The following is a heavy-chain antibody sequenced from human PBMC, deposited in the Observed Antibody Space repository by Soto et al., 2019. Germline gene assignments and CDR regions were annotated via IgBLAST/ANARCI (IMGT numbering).Heavy chain of an antibody. V-gene: IGHV1-58*01. J-gene: IGHJ4*02. D-gene: IGHD1-26*01. CDR1: GFTFTSSA. CDR2: IVVGSGNT. Sequence: ASVKVSCKASGFTFTSSAVQWVRQARGQRLEWIGWIVVGSGNTNYAQKFQERVTITRDMSTGTAYMELSSLRSEDTAVYYCAAERYSGSYPNAVFDYWGQGTLVTVSS. CDR3: AAERYSGSYPNAVFDY.